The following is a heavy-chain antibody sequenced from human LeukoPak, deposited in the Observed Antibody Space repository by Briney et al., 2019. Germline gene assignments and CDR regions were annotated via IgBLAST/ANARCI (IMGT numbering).Heavy chain of an antibody. V-gene: IGHV3-23*01. J-gene: IGHJ4*02. CDR3: AKDRGIISDY. CDR1: GFTFSSYA. CDR2: FSGSGGGT. D-gene: IGHD3-10*01. Sequence: PGGSLRLSCAASGFTFSSYAMSWVRQAPGKGLEWVSAFSGSGGGTYYADSVKGRFTISRDNSKNTLYLQMNSLRAEDTAVYYCAKDRGIISDYWGQGTLVTVSS.